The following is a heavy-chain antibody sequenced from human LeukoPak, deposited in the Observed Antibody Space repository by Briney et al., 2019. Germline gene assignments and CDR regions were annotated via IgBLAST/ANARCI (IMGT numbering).Heavy chain of an antibody. CDR2: IYTSGST. V-gene: IGHV4-61*02. CDR1: GGSISSGGYS. D-gene: IGHD3-3*01. CDR3: AGDPEGSGYSTNWFDP. Sequence: SQTLSLTCAVSGGSISSGGYSWSWIRQPAGKGLEWIGRIYTSGSTNYNPSLKSRVTMSVDTSKNQFSLKLSSVTAADTAVYYCAGDPEGSGYSTNWFDPWGQGTLVTVSS. J-gene: IGHJ5*02.